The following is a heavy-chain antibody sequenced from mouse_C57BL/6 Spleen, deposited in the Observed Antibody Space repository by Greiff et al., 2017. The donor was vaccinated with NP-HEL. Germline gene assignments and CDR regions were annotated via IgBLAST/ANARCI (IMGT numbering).Heavy chain of an antibody. D-gene: IGHD1-1*01. CDR3: ARSYYSWYFDV. Sequence: VQLQQPGAELVKPGASVKLSCKASGYTFTSYWMHWVKQRPGQGLEWIGMIHPNSGSTNYNEKFKSKATLTVDKSSSTAYMQLSSLTSEDSAVYYCARSYYSWYFDVWGTGTTVTVSS. J-gene: IGHJ1*03. CDR2: IHPNSGST. V-gene: IGHV1-64*01. CDR1: GYTFTSYW.